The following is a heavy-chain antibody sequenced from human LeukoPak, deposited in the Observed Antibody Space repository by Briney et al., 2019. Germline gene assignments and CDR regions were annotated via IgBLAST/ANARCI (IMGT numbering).Heavy chain of an antibody. V-gene: IGHV3-33*01. Sequence: PGRSLRLSCAASGFTLSNYGMHWVRQAPGKGLEWVALIWYDGSKKDYVDSVKGRFIISRDDSRNMVYLEMSSLRAEDTAVYYCAREGFDPWGQGTLVTVSS. J-gene: IGHJ5*02. CDR3: AREGFDP. CDR1: GFTLSNYG. CDR2: IWYDGSKK.